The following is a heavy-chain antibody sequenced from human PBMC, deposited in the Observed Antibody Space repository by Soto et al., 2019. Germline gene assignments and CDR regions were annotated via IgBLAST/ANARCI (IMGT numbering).Heavy chain of an antibody. CDR1: GGTFSSYA. D-gene: IGHD1-26*01. CDR3: ARDPVGATGPPFDY. Sequence: SVKVSCKASGGTFSSYAISWVRQAPGQGLEWMGGIIPIFGTANYAQKFQGRVTITADESTSTAYMELSSLRSEDTAVFYCARDPVGATGPPFDYWGQGTLVTVSS. CDR2: IIPIFGTA. J-gene: IGHJ4*02. V-gene: IGHV1-69*13.